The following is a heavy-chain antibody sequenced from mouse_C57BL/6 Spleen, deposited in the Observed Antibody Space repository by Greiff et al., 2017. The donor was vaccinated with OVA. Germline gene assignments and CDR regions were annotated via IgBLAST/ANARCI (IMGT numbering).Heavy chain of an antibody. Sequence: EVQRVESGGGLVKPGGSLKLSCAASGFTFSDYGMHWVRQAPEKGLEWVAYISSGSSTIYYADTVTGRFTISSYNAKNTLFLQMTGLRSEDTVMYYYAQSRGYDYDPGMDYWGQGTSVTVSS. J-gene: IGHJ4*01. CDR1: GFTFSDYG. CDR3: AQSRGYDYDPGMDY. V-gene: IGHV5-17*01. D-gene: IGHD2-4*01. CDR2: ISSGSSTI.